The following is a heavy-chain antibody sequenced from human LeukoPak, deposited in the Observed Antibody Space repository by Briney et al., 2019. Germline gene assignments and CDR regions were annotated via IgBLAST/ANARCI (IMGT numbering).Heavy chain of an antibody. CDR1: GFTFSAYS. CDR3: ARDPGPRVPPGSYSDY. J-gene: IGHJ4*02. Sequence: GGSLRLSCAASGFTFSAYSMSWVRQAPGKGLEWVASIKQDGSEKYYVGSVKGRFTISRDNAKNSLYLQMNSLRAEDTAVYYCARDPGPRVPPGSYSDYWGQGTLVTVSS. D-gene: IGHD1-26*01. CDR2: IKQDGSEK. V-gene: IGHV3-7*01.